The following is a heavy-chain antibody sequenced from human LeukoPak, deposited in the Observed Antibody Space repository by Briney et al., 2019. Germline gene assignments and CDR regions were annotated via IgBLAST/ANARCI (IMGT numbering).Heavy chain of an antibody. Sequence: GGSLRLSCAASGFTFSSYWMHWVRQAPGKGLVWVSRINNDGSNTNYADSVKGRFTISRDNAKNTLYLQMNSLRAEDTAVYYCARDGMGSGNYFPYYYYYGMDVWGQGTTVTVSS. J-gene: IGHJ6*02. CDR1: GFTFSSYW. CDR2: INNDGSNT. D-gene: IGHD4-11*01. V-gene: IGHV3-74*01. CDR3: ARDGMGSGNYFPYYYYYGMDV.